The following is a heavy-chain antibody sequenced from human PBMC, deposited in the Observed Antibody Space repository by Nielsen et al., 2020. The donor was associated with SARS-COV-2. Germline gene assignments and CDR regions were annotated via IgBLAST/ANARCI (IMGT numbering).Heavy chain of an antibody. J-gene: IGHJ4*02. CDR2: ISYDGSNK. CDR1: GFTFSSYG. Sequence: GESLKISCAASGFTFSSYGMHWVRQAPGKGLEWVAVISYDGSNKYYADSVKGRFTISRDNSKNTLYLQMNSLRAEDTAVYYCARDLSGDYWGQGTLVTVSS. CDR3: ARDLSGDY. V-gene: IGHV3-30*03.